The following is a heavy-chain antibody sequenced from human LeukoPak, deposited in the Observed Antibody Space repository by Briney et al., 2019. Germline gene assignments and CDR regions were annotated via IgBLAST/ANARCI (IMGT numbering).Heavy chain of an antibody. D-gene: IGHD2-21*02. J-gene: IGHJ5*02. CDR3: ARGVTTGLDWFDP. V-gene: IGHV4-59*07. CDR2: ISYSGSS. Sequence: SDTLSLTCTVSGVSISSYYWSWIRRPPGKGLEWIGCISYSGSSTYNPPLKSRVTISVDTSKNQFSLKVTSVTAADTAGYYCARGVTTGLDWFDPWGQGTLVTVSS. CDR1: GVSISSYY.